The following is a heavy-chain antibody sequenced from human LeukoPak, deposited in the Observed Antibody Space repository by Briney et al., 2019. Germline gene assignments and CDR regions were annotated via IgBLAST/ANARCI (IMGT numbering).Heavy chain of an antibody. CDR2: ISSSGSTI. D-gene: IGHD3-3*01. J-gene: IGHJ4*02. V-gene: IGHV3-11*04. CDR3: ARDADYDFWSGYYIYSYFDY. CDR1: GGSFSGYY. Sequence: LSLTCAVYGGSFSGYYWSWIRQAPGKGLEWVSYISSSGSTIYYADSVKGRFTISRDNAKNSLYLQMNSLRAEDTAVYYCARDADYDFWSGYYIYSYFDYWGQGTLVTVSS.